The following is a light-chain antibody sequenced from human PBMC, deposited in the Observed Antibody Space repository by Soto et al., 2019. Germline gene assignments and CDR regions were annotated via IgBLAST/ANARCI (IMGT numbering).Light chain of an antibody. CDR3: QHYGSSAYT. CDR2: GAS. Sequence: EFVSTQSPGTLSLSPGERATLSCRASQSVRSNYLAWYQQKPGQSPRLLIYGASNRATGIPDRFSGSGSGTDFTLTISRLEPEDFAVFYCQHYGSSAYTFGQGTTLEIK. CDR1: QSVRSNY. V-gene: IGKV3-20*01. J-gene: IGKJ2*01.